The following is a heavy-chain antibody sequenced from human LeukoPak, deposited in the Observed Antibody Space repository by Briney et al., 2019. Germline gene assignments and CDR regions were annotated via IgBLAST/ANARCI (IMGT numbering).Heavy chain of an antibody. D-gene: IGHD6-13*01. CDR2: INHSGST. CDR3: ARGPLWPGIAAAGIGY. J-gene: IGHJ4*02. CDR1: GGSFSGYY. Sequence: KPSETLSLTCAVYGGSFSGYYWSWIRQPPGKGLEWIGEINHSGSTNYNPSLKSRVTISVDTSKNQFSLKLSSVTAADTAVYYCARGPLWPGIAAAGIGYWGQGTLVTVSS. V-gene: IGHV4-34*01.